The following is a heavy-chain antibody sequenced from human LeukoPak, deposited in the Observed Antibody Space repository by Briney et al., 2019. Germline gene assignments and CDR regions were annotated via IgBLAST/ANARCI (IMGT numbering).Heavy chain of an antibody. Sequence: GGSLRLSCAASGFNFSSYSMNWVRQAPGKGLEWVSYISSSSSTIYYADSVKGRFTISRDNAKNSLYLQMNSLRAEDTAVYYCARGNYDFWSGLSSLRGQGTLVTVSS. CDR2: ISSSSSTI. CDR1: GFNFSSYS. CDR3: ARGNYDFWSGLSSL. D-gene: IGHD3-3*01. V-gene: IGHV3-48*01. J-gene: IGHJ4*02.